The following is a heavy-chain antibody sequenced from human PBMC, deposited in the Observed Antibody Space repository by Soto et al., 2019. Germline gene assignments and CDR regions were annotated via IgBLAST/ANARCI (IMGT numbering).Heavy chain of an antibody. D-gene: IGHD2-15*01. Sequence: SQTLSLTCTVSGGSISSYYWSWIRQPPGKGLEWIRYIYYSGSTNYNPSLKSRVTISVDTSKNQFSLKLSSVTAADTAVYYCASRLYCSGGSCTDAFDIWGQGTMVTVSS. J-gene: IGHJ3*02. CDR3: ASRLYCSGGSCTDAFDI. CDR2: IYYSGST. V-gene: IGHV4-59*08. CDR1: GGSISSYY.